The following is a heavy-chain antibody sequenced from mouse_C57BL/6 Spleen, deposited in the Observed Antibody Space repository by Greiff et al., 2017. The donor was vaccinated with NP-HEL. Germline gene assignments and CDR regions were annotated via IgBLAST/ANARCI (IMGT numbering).Heavy chain of an antibody. D-gene: IGHD1-1*01. Sequence: QVQLQQPGAELVMPGASVKLSCKASGYTFTSYWMHWVKQRPGQGLEWIGEIDPSDSYTNYNQKFKGKSTLTVDKSSSTAYMQLSSLTSEDSAVYYCARDYGRSPYYAMDYWGQGTSVTVSS. J-gene: IGHJ4*01. CDR1: GYTFTSYW. V-gene: IGHV1-69*01. CDR2: IDPSDSYT. CDR3: ARDYGRSPYYAMDY.